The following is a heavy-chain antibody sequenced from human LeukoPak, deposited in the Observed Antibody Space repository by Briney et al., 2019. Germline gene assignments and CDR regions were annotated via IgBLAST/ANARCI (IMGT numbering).Heavy chain of an antibody. Sequence: SETLSLTCAVYGGSFSGYYWSWLRQPPGKGLEWIGEINHSGTTDYNPSLKSRVTISVDTSKNQFSLKLSSVPAADTAVYYCARGWITFGGVITNWGQGTLVTVSS. CDR3: ARGWITFGGVITN. CDR1: GGSFSGYY. J-gene: IGHJ4*02. D-gene: IGHD3-16*02. V-gene: IGHV4-34*01. CDR2: INHSGTT.